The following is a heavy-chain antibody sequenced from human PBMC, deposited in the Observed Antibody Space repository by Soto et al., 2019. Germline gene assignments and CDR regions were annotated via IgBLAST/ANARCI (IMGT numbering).Heavy chain of an antibody. V-gene: IGHV1-2*02. CDR3: ARDLTGDVGC. Sequence: HVQLVQSGAEVKKPAASVKVSCKASGYTFTDSAMHWVRQAPGQGLEWMAWINPNSGATRYAQKCQSRVAATSDTSITTGHMELSRLTSADTAVYYCARDLTGDVGCWGQGTLVTVSS. D-gene: IGHD7-27*01. CDR1: GYTFTDSA. J-gene: IGHJ4*02. CDR2: INPNSGAT.